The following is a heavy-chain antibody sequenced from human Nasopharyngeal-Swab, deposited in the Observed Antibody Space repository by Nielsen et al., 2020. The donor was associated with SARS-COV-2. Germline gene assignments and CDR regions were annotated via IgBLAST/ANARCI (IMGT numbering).Heavy chain of an antibody. D-gene: IGHD3-16*02. J-gene: IGHJ6*02. CDR3: ARDGFWGLRLEELSLYLAGMDV. CDR1: GYTFTSYY. Sequence: ASVKVSCKASGYTFTSYYMHWVRQAPGQGLEWMGIINPSGGSTSYAQKFQGRVTMTRDTSTSTVYMELSSLRSEDTAVYYCARDGFWGLRLEELSLYLAGMDVWGQGTTVTVSS. V-gene: IGHV1-46*01. CDR2: INPSGGST.